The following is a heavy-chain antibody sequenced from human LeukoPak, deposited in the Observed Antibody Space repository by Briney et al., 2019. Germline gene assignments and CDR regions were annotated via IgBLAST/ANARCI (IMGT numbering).Heavy chain of an antibody. V-gene: IGHV3-23*01. D-gene: IGHD6-19*01. CDR3: AKEIASSGWSAAGY. CDR2: ISGSGGST. J-gene: IGHJ4*02. Sequence: GGSLRLSCAASGFTFSSYAMSWARQAPGKGLEWVSAISGSGGSTYYADSVKGRFTISRDNSKNTLYLQMNSLRAEDTAVYYCAKEIASSGWSAAGYWGQGTLVTVSS. CDR1: GFTFSSYA.